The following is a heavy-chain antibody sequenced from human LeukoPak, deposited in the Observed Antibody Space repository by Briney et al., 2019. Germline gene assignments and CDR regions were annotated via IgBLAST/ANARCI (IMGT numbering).Heavy chain of an antibody. D-gene: IGHD1-1*01. J-gene: IGHJ4*02. CDR1: GYTFPTYY. V-gene: IGHV1-18*01. CDR3: ARISWKDNYFGSPDY. Sequence: GASVKVSCKASGYTFPTYYISWVRQAPGPGLEWMGWISPYTDHTKYAQTLQGRVTMSIDTSTSTAYMELRSLRSDDTAVYYCARISWKDNYFGSPDYWGQGTLVTVSS. CDR2: ISPYTDHT.